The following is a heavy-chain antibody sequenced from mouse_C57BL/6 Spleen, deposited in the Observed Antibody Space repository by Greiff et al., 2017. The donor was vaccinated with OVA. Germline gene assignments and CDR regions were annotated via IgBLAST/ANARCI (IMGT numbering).Heavy chain of an antibody. Sequence: EVQLQQSGEGLVKPGGSLKLSCAASGFTFSSYAMSWVRQTPEKRLEWVAYISSGGDYIYYADTVKGRFTISRDNARNTLYLQMSSLKSEDTAMYYCTRDEGSYGYAMDYWGQGTSVTVSS. J-gene: IGHJ4*01. CDR1: GFTFSSYA. CDR2: ISSGGDYI. CDR3: TRDEGSYGYAMDY. V-gene: IGHV5-9-1*02. D-gene: IGHD1-1*01.